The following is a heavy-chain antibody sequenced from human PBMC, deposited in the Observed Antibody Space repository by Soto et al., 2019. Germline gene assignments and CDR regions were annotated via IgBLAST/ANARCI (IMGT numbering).Heavy chain of an antibody. J-gene: IGHJ4*02. V-gene: IGHV4-4*02. Sequence: PSETLSLTCAVSGGSISSSNWWSWVRQPPGKGLEWIGEIYHSGSTNYNPSLKSRVTISVDKSKNQFSLKLSSVTAADTAVYYCARAGGYSYGTYFDYWGQGTPVTVS. D-gene: IGHD5-18*01. CDR3: ARAGGYSYGTYFDY. CDR2: IYHSGST. CDR1: GGSISSSNW.